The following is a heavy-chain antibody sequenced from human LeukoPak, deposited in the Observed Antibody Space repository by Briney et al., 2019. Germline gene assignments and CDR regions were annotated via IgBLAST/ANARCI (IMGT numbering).Heavy chain of an antibody. D-gene: IGHD1-14*01. Sequence: NPSETLSLTCTVSGGSISIYYWNWVRQAPGKGLEWVSSISSSSSYIYYADSVKGRFTISRDNAKNSLYLQMNSLRAEDTAVYYCARDQEPTTDYYGMDVWGQGTTVTVSS. CDR3: ARDQEPTTDYYGMDV. V-gene: IGHV3-21*01. CDR2: ISSSSSYI. J-gene: IGHJ6*02. CDR1: GGSISIYY.